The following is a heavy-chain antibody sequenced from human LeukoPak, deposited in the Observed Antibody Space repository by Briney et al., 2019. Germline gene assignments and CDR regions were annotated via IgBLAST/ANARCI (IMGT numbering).Heavy chain of an antibody. CDR2: ISWNSGSI. CDR3: AKGEGYYYDSSGYSPIDN. CDR1: GFTFDDYA. V-gene: IGHV3-9*01. J-gene: IGHJ4*02. D-gene: IGHD3-22*01. Sequence: QPGRSLRLSCAASGFTFDDYAMDWVRQAPGKGLEWVSGISWNSGSIGYADSVKGRFTISRDNAKNSLYLQMNSLRAEDTALYYCAKGEGYYYDSSGYSPIDNWGQGTLVTVSS.